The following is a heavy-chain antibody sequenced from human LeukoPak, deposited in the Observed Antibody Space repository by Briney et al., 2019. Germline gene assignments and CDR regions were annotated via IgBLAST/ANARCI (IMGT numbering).Heavy chain of an antibody. D-gene: IGHD4-23*01. CDR3: AKDLLRWSFDY. J-gene: IGHJ4*02. V-gene: IGHV3-74*01. CDR1: GFVFSDYY. CDR2: INGDGSNV. Sequence: GGSLRLSCSASGFVFSDYYMHWVRQAPGKGLVWVSHINGDGSNVNYADSVKGRFTISRDNAKNTLYLQMNSLRADDTAVYYCAKDLLRWSFDYWGQGTLVTVSS.